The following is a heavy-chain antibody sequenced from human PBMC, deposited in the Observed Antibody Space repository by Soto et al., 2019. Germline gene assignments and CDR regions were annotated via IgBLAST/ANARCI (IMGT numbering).Heavy chain of an antibody. J-gene: IGHJ4*02. CDR2: MNPNSGYT. CDR3: ERVVGSIDY. Sequence: QVQLVQSGAEVKKPGASVKVSCKASGYTITSYDINWVRQATGQGLEWMGWMNPNSGYTGHAQKFQGRVPMTRDTSPSTAYMELSSLRSEDTAVYYCERVVGSIDYWGQGTIVTVSS. CDR1: GYTITSYD. V-gene: IGHV1-8*01. D-gene: IGHD2-21*01.